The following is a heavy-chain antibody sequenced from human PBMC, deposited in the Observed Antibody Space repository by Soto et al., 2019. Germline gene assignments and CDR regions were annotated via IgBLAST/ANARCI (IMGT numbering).Heavy chain of an antibody. V-gene: IGHV3-7*01. CDR1: GFTFSRYW. J-gene: IGHJ3*02. Sequence: GGSLRLSCAASGFTFSRYWMNWVRQAPGKGLEWVANVKQDGTEKNYVDSVKGRFTISRDNARKSLYLQMDSLRAEDTAVYFCARGDTPMITGMDSFDIWGQGTMVTVSS. CDR2: VKQDGTEK. D-gene: IGHD5-18*01. CDR3: ARGDTPMITGMDSFDI.